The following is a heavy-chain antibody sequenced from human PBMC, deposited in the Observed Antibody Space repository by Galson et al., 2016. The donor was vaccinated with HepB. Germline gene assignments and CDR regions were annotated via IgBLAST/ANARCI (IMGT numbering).Heavy chain of an antibody. Sequence: SETLSLTCTVSGGSISSYYWSWIRQSPGKGLEWIGYIFYSGNTKYNPSLNSRVTILLDTSKIHFSLKLNSVTAADTAVYLCASGLGSDAFDIWGQGTMVTVSS. CDR2: IFYSGNT. D-gene: IGHD1-26*01. J-gene: IGHJ3*02. CDR3: ASGLGSDAFDI. CDR1: GGSISSYY. V-gene: IGHV4-59*01.